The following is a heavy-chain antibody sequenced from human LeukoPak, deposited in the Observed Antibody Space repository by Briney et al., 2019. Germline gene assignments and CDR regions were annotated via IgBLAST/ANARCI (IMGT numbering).Heavy chain of an antibody. J-gene: IGHJ4*02. CDR1: GYTFTSYG. CDR3: AREKAVTTSAAFDY. CDR2: ISAYNGNT. D-gene: IGHD4-17*01. Sequence: GASVKVSCKASGYTFTSYGISWVRQAPGQGLEWMGWISAYNGNTNYAQKFQGRVTMTRDTSISTAYMELSRLRSDDTAVYYCAREKAVTTSAAFDYWGQGTLVTVSS. V-gene: IGHV1-18*01.